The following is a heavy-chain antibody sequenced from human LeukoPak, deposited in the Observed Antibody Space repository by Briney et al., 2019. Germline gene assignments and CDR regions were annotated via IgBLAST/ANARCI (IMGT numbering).Heavy chain of an antibody. D-gene: IGHD1-26*01. J-gene: IGHJ3*02. CDR3: AIDSADAFDI. V-gene: IGHV3-23*01. CDR1: GFSFSSYA. CDR2: ISGSGGST. Sequence: PGGSLRLSCAASGFSFSSYAMSWVRQAPGKGLEWVSAISGSGGSTYYADSVKGRFTISRDNSKNTLYLQMNSLRAEDTAVYCCAIDSADAFDIWGQGTMVTVSS.